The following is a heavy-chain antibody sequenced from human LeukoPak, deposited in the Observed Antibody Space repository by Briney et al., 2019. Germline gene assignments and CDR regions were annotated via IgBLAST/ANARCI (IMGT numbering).Heavy chain of an antibody. CDR2: IWYDGSNK. J-gene: IGHJ4*02. Sequence: GRSLRLSCAASGFTFSSYGMHWVRQAPGKGLEWVAVIWYDGSNKYYADSVKGRFTISRDNSKNTLYLQMNSLRAEDMAVYYCARDLRDFWSGYLDYWGQGTLVTVSS. V-gene: IGHV3-33*01. CDR3: ARDLRDFWSGYLDY. CDR1: GFTFSSYG. D-gene: IGHD3-3*01.